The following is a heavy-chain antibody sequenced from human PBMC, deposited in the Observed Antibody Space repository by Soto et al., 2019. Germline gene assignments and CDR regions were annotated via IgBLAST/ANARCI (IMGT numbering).Heavy chain of an antibody. Sequence: ASVKVSCKASGYTFTGYYMHWVRQAPGQGLEWMGWINPNSGGTNYAQKFQGWVTMTRDTSISTAYMEFSRLRSDDTAVYFCARGWGFGELSNYYYGMDVWGQGTTVTVSS. CDR2: INPNSGGT. CDR1: GYTFTGYY. J-gene: IGHJ6*02. CDR3: ARGWGFGELSNYYYGMDV. V-gene: IGHV1-2*04. D-gene: IGHD3-10*01.